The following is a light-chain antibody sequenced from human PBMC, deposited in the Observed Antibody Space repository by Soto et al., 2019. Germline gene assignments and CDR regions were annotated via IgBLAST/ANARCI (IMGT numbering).Light chain of an antibody. CDR1: QVISSW. CDR2: GAT. CDR3: QQASSFPLT. J-gene: IGKJ4*01. Sequence: IQMTQSPSSVSAAVGDRVTITYRASQVISSWLAWYQQRPGTAPHLLKYGATTLRSGVPSRFSGSECGTEFTLTITSLQPEDSATYYCQQASSFPLTVGGGTKVEVQ. V-gene: IGKV1-12*01.